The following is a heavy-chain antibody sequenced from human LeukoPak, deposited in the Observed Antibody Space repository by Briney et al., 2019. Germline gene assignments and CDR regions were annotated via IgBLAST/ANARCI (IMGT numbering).Heavy chain of an antibody. D-gene: IGHD6-19*01. V-gene: IGHV4-4*07. J-gene: IGHJ5*02. CDR2: IYTSGST. Sequence: PSETLSLTCTVSGGSISSYYWSWIRQPAGKGLEWIGRIYTSGSTNYNPSLKSRVTMSVDTSKNQFSLKLSSVTAADTAVYYCARERSSGWYDWFDPWGQGTLVTVSS. CDR3: ARERSSGWYDWFDP. CDR1: GGSISSYY.